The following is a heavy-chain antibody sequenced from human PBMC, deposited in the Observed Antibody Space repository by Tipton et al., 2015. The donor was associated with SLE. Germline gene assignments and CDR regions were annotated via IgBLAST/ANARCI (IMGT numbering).Heavy chain of an antibody. J-gene: IGHJ3*02. CDR2: IYHSGST. D-gene: IGHD2-15*01. CDR1: GYSISSGYY. V-gene: IGHV4-38-2*01. Sequence: TLSLTCAVSGYSISSGYYWGWIRQPPGKGLEWIGSIYHSGSTYYNPSLKSRVTISVDTSKNQFSLKLSSVTAADTAVYYCAGIPEDIVVVVAGDDAFDIWGQGTMVTVSS. CDR3: AGIPEDIVVVVAGDDAFDI.